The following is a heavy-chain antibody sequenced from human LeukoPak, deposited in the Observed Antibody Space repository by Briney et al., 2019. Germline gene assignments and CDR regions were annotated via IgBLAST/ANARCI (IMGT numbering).Heavy chain of an antibody. CDR1: GGSIRSYY. D-gene: IGHD4-17*01. V-gene: IGHV4-59*01. Sequence: LETLSLTCTVSGGSIRSYYWSWIRQPPGKGLEWIGYIYYSGTTNYNPSLKSRVTISIDTSKNQFSLKLNSVTAADTAVYYCARTNTVTEVFDYWGQGTLVTVSS. J-gene: IGHJ4*02. CDR3: ARTNTVTEVFDY. CDR2: IYYSGTT.